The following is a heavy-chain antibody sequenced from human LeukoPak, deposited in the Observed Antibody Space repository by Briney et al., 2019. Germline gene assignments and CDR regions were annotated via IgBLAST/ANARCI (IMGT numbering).Heavy chain of an antibody. CDR2: IIPIFGTA. CDR1: GGTFSSYA. J-gene: IGHJ6*02. CDR3: ARVLVDFWSGSTYYYYGMDV. V-gene: IGHV1-69*13. Sequence: ASVKVSCKASGGTFSSYAISWVRQAPGQGLEWMGGIIPIFGTANYAQKFQGRVTITADESTSTAYMELSSLRSEDTAVYYCARVLVDFWSGSTYYYYGMDVWGLGTTVTVSS. D-gene: IGHD3-3*01.